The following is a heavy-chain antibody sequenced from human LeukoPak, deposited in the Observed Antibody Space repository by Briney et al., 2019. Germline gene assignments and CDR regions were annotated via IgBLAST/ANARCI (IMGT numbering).Heavy chain of an antibody. J-gene: IGHJ4*02. Sequence: GGSLRLSCAASGSTFSSYAMSWVRQAPGKGLEWVSVISGSGGSTYYRDSVKGRFTTSRDNSKNTLYLQMNSLTAGDTAVYFCAKDGTTTVTFDYWGQGTLVTVSS. CDR2: ISGSGGST. CDR3: AKDGTTTVTFDY. CDR1: GSTFSSYA. V-gene: IGHV3-23*01. D-gene: IGHD4-11*01.